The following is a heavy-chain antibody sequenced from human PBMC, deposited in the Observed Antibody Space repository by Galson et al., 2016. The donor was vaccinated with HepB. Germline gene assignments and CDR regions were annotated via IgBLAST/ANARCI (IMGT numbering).Heavy chain of an antibody. CDR2: IYHSGAA. CDR3: AREVITGADDAFDI. Sequence: TLSLTCTVSGGSINSTNHFWSWIRQPPGKALEWIGYIYHSGAAHYNPSLKSRVTLSVDTSKNQFSLRLSAVTAADTAVYYCAREVITGADDAFDIWGQGTMVTVSS. J-gene: IGHJ3*02. CDR1: GGSINSTNHF. D-gene: IGHD1-14*01. V-gene: IGHV4-30-4*08.